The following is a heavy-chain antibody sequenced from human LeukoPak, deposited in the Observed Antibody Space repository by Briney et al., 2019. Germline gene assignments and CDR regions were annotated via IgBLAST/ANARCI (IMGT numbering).Heavy chain of an antibody. CDR3: ARDKTVGATILDY. J-gene: IGHJ4*02. Sequence: PGGSLRLSCAASGFTFSSYWMSWVHQAPGRGPEWVANIKQDGSEIYYVDSVKGRFTISRDNAKNSLYLQMNSLRAEDTAVYYCARDKTVGATILDYWGQGTLVTVSS. V-gene: IGHV3-7*05. CDR2: IKQDGSEI. D-gene: IGHD1-26*01. CDR1: GFTFSSYW.